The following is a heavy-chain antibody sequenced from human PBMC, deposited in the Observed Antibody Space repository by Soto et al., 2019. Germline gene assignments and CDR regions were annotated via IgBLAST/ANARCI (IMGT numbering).Heavy chain of an antibody. Sequence: ASVKVSCKASGYTFTGYYMHWVRQAPGQGLEWMGWINPNSGGTNYAQKFQGRVTMTRDTSISTAYMELSRLRSDDTAVYYCASSQVGSSWQYYYYYGMDVWGQGTTVTVSS. V-gene: IGHV1-2*02. CDR1: GYTFTGYY. CDR3: ASSQVGSSWQYYYYYGMDV. CDR2: INPNSGGT. D-gene: IGHD6-13*01. J-gene: IGHJ6*02.